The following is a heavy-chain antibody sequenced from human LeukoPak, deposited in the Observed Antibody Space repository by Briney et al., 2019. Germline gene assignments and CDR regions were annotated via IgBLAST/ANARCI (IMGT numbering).Heavy chain of an antibody. Sequence: SETLSLTCTVSGGSISSYYWSWIRQPPGKGLEWIGYIYYSGSTNYNPSLKSRVTISVDTSKNQFSLKLSSVTAADTAVYYCARKDMVRGVIFDYWGQGTLVTVSS. D-gene: IGHD3-10*01. CDR1: GGSISSYY. J-gene: IGHJ4*02. CDR3: ARKDMVRGVIFDY. CDR2: IYYSGST. V-gene: IGHV4-59*13.